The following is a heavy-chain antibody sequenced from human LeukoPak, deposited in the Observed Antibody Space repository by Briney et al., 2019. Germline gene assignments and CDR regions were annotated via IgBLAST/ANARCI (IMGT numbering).Heavy chain of an antibody. D-gene: IGHD1-26*01. Sequence: SETLSLTCTVSGGSISGYYWSWIRQRPGVGLEWIGSISYSGSTNYNPSLKSRVTISVDTSKDQFSLRLTSVTAADTAMYYCARSFLGDWYFDLWGRGTLVPVSS. CDR1: GGSISGYY. J-gene: IGHJ2*01. V-gene: IGHV4-59*01. CDR2: ISYSGST. CDR3: ARSFLGDWYFDL.